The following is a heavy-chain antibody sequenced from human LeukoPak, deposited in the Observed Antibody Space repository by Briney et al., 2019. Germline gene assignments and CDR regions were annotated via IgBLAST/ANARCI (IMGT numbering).Heavy chain of an antibody. V-gene: IGHV4-59*01. CDR1: GGSISSYY. CDR2: IYYSGST. D-gene: IGHD5-12*01. J-gene: IGHJ3*02. Sequence: SETLSLTCTVSGGSISSYYWSWTRQPPGKGLEWIGYIYYSGSTNYNPSLKSRVTISVDTSKNQFSLKLSSVTAADTAVYYCARENSGYVLQGAFDIWGQGTMVTVSS. CDR3: ARENSGYVLQGAFDI.